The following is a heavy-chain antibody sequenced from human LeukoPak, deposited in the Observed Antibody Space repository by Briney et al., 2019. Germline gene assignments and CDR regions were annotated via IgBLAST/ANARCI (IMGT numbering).Heavy chain of an antibody. J-gene: IGHJ6*02. CDR2: ISSSSSTI. V-gene: IGHV3-48*04. CDR1: GFTFGDYA. Sequence: PGGSLRLSCTAPGFTFGDYAMSWVRQAPGKGLEWVSYISSSSSTIYYADSVKGRFTISRDNAKNSLYLQMNSLRAEDTAVYYCAGRGSCYSCYYYGMDVWGQGTTVTVSS. CDR3: AGRGSCYSCYYYGMDV. D-gene: IGHD2-15*01.